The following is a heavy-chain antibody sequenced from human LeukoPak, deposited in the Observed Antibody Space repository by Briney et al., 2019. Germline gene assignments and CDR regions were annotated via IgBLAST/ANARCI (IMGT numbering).Heavy chain of an antibody. J-gene: IGHJ5*02. CDR3: ARGGSFGGLAFDP. CDR2: INPSDGST. D-gene: IGHD1-26*01. CDR1: GGTFSTYA. Sequence: ASVKVSCKASGGTFSTYAINWVRQAPGQGLEWMGIINPSDGSTTYAQKFQGRVTMTRDMSTRTVYMELSSLRSEDTAVYYCARGGSFGGLAFDPWGQGTLVTVSS. V-gene: IGHV1-46*01.